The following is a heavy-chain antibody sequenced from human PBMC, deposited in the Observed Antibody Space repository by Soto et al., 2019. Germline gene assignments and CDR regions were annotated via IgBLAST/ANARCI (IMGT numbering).Heavy chain of an antibody. J-gene: IGHJ6*02. D-gene: IGHD3-22*01. V-gene: IGHV3-23*01. CDR3: AKARVSWAYYYDSSGRYLDV. CDR1: VFTFSSYA. CDR2: ISGSGGST. Sequence: WGSLRLSCSASVFTFSSYAMSWFRQAPGKGLEWVSAISGSGGSTYYADSVKGRFTISRDNSKNTLYLQMNSLRAEDTAVYYCAKARVSWAYYYDSSGRYLDVWGQGTTVTVSS.